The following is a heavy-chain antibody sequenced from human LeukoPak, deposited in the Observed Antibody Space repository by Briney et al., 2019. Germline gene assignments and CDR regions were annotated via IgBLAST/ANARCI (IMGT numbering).Heavy chain of an antibody. CDR2: INQGGSVK. CDR1: GGSISSSSYY. V-gene: IGHV3-7*01. J-gene: IGHJ4*02. D-gene: IGHD5-12*01. CDR3: ARVGYSGWNLEY. Sequence: ETLSLTCTVSGGSISSSSYYWGWIRQPPGKGLEWVANINQGGSVKYYVDSVKGRFTISGDDAKNSLYVQMNSLRDEDTAVYYCARVGYSGWNLEYWGQGTLVTVSS.